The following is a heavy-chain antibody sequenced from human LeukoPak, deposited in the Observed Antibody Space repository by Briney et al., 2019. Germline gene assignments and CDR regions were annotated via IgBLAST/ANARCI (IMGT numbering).Heavy chain of an antibody. D-gene: IGHD4-17*01. CDR1: GFTFSSYA. CDR3: ARDADYGDYGYYFDY. Sequence: GGSLGLSCAASGFTFSSYAMHWVRQAPGKGLEWVAVISYDGSNKYYADSVKGRFTISRDNSKNTLYLQMNSLRAEDTAVYYCARDADYGDYGYYFDYWGQGTLVTVSS. CDR2: ISYDGSNK. V-gene: IGHV3-30-3*01. J-gene: IGHJ4*02.